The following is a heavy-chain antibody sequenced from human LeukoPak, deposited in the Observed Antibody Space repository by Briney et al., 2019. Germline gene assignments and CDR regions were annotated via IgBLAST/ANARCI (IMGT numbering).Heavy chain of an antibody. Sequence: SVKVSCKASGGTFSSYAISWVRQAPGQGLEWMGGIIPIFGTANYAQKFQGRVTITTDESTSTVYMELSSLRSDDTAVYYCARGDIDHWGQGTLVTVSS. CDR2: IIPIFGTA. J-gene: IGHJ4*02. CDR1: GGTFSSYA. V-gene: IGHV1-69*05. CDR3: ARGDIDH.